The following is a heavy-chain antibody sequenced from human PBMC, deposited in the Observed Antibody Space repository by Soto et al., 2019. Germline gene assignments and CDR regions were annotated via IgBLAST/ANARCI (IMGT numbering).Heavy chain of an antibody. CDR1: GFTFSSYS. J-gene: IGHJ4*01. V-gene: IGHV3-21*01. Sequence: GVSLRLSCAASGFTFSSYSMNWVRQAPGKRLEWVSSISSSSSYIYYADSVKGRFTSSRGNAKHSLYLQMNSLRAEDTAVYYCATFYGDYSSYHWRQGTLVTVSS. CDR3: ATFYGDYSSYH. CDR2: ISSSSSYI. D-gene: IGHD4-17*01.